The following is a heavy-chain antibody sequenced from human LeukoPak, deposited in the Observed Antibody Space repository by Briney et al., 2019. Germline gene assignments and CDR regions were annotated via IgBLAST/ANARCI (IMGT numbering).Heavy chain of an antibody. Sequence: GGSLRLSCAASGFTFSDYYMSWIRQAPGKGLEWVSYISSSGSTIYYADSVKGRFTISRDNSKNTLHLQMNSLRAEDTAVYYCAKDVPTAYFDYWGQGTLVTASS. D-gene: IGHD1-1*01. V-gene: IGHV3-11*04. J-gene: IGHJ4*02. CDR2: ISSSGSTI. CDR1: GFTFSDYY. CDR3: AKDVPTAYFDY.